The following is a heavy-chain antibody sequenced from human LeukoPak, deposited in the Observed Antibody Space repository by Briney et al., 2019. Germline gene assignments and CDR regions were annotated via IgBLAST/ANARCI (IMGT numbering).Heavy chain of an antibody. Sequence: SETLSLTCTVSGDSISNYYWNWIRQPAGKGLEWIGRIYTSESTNYNPSLKSRVTMSVDTSKNQFSLKLSSVTAADTAVYYCAGGASIAARPFDCWGQGTLVTVSS. CDR2: IYTSEST. J-gene: IGHJ4*02. CDR1: GDSISNYY. V-gene: IGHV4-4*07. CDR3: AGGASIAARPFDC. D-gene: IGHD6-6*01.